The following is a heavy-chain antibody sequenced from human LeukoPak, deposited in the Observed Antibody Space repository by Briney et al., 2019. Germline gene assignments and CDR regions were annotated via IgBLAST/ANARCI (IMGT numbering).Heavy chain of an antibody. J-gene: IGHJ5*02. CDR2: IYSGGST. CDR3: ARDHGGYYGSGSYP. Sequence: PGGSLRLSCAASGFTVSSNYMSWVRQAPGKGLEWVSVIYSGGSTYYADSVKGRFTISRDNSKNTLYLQMNSLRAEDTAVYYCARDHGGYYGSGSYPWGQGTLVTVSS. CDR1: GFTVSSNY. D-gene: IGHD3-10*01. V-gene: IGHV3-66*01.